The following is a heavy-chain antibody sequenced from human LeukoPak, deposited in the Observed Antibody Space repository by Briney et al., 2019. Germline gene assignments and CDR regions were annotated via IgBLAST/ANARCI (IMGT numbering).Heavy chain of an antibody. CDR2: ISSSSSYT. CDR1: GFTFSDYY. V-gene: IGHV3-11*05. J-gene: IGHJ4*02. CDR3: ARVNSPFGSGWYFDF. Sequence: GGSLRLSCAASGFTFSDYYMSWIRQAPGKGLEWVSYISSSSSYTNYADSVKGRFTISRDNAKNSLYLQMNSLRAEDTAVYYCARVNSPFGSGWYFDFWGQGTLVTVSS. D-gene: IGHD6-19*01.